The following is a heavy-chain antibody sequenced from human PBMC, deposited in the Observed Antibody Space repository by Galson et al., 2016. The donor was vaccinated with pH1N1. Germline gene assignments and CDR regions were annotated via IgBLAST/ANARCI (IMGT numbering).Heavy chain of an antibody. CDR3: ARDNLRGSGCPDASDV. V-gene: IGHV3-23*01. D-gene: IGHD3-10*01. Sequence: SLRLSCAASGFTFSSYAMSWVRQAPGKGLEWVSAISGSGGYTYFADSVQGRFTISRDNSKNTLYLQMNTLRAEDTAVYYCARDNLRGSGCPDASDVWGQGTLFTVSS. CDR1: GFTFSSYA. CDR2: ISGSGGYT. J-gene: IGHJ4*02.